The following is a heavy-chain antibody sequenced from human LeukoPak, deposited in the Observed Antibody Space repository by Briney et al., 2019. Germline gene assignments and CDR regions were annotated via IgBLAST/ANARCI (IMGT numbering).Heavy chain of an antibody. CDR2: IYYSGIT. CDR1: GDSISTTNYY. V-gene: IGHV4-39*01. D-gene: IGHD3-3*01. CDR3: ARVRRSLNWFDS. J-gene: IGHJ5*01. Sequence: SETLSLTCAVSGDSISTTNYYWGWIRQPPGKGLEWIGVIYYSGITHYNPSLKSRVTILVDTSKNQFSLKLSSVTDADTAVYYCARVRRSLNWFDSWGQGTLVTVSS.